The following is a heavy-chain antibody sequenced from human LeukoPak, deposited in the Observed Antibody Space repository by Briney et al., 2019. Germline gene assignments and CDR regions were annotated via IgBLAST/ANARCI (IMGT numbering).Heavy chain of an antibody. V-gene: IGHV1-2*02. CDR2: INPNSGDT. CDR3: AREAHGSGTYYSDY. J-gene: IGHJ4*02. D-gene: IGHD3-10*01. Sequence: ASVKVSCKASGFTFTYYYIHWVQQAPGQGLEWMGWINPNSGDTYYAQMFRDRVTMTRDTSISSAYMELSRVRSEDRAVYYCAREAHGSGTYYSDYWGQGNLVTVSS. CDR1: GFTFTYYY.